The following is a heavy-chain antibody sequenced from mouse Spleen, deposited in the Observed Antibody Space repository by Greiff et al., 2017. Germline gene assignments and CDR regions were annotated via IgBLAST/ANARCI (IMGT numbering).Heavy chain of an antibody. J-gene: IGHJ2*01. CDR1: GFNIKDDY. D-gene: IGHD4-1*01. CDR3: TPNWDVGDY. V-gene: IGHV14-4*01. Sequence: VQLQQSGAELVRPGASVKLSCTASGFNIKDDYMHWVKQRPEQGLEWIGWIDPENGDTEYASKFQGKATITADTSSNTAYLQLSSLTSEDTAVYYCTPNWDVGDYWGQGTTLTVSS. CDR2: IDPENGDT.